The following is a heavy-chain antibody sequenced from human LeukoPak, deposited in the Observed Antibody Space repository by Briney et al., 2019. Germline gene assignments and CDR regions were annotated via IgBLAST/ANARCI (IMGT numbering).Heavy chain of an antibody. CDR1: GYTFTDYN. CDR3: ARRSSGWPLYFDC. J-gene: IGHJ4*02. V-gene: IGHV1-2*02. Sequence: GASVKVSCKASGYTFTDYNLHWVRQAPGEGVEWMGWNNPKRGGTKFAQNHQVGVHMPADTFIDKAYLELSKLRCEDTGIYFCARRSSGWPLYFDCWGQGTLVTVSS. CDR2: NNPKRGGT. D-gene: IGHD6-19*01.